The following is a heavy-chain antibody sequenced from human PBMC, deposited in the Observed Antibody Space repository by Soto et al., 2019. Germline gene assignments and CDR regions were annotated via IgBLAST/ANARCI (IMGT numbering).Heavy chain of an antibody. D-gene: IGHD3-10*01. V-gene: IGHV2-5*02. CDR1: GFSLSTSGMG. CDR3: AHFSYYVAGSLDY. J-gene: IGHJ4*02. CDR2: IYWDDDN. Sequence: QITLKESGPTLVKPTQTLTLTCTFSGFSLSTSGMGVGWIRQPPGKALEWLALIYWDDDNRYSPSLKSRLTXPXDXXKNHAVLTMTIMDPLDTATYYCAHFSYYVAGSLDYWGQGTLVTVSS.